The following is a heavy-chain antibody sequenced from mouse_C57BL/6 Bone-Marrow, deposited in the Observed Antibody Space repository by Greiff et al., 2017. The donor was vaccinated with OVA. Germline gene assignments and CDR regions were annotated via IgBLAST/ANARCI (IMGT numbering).Heavy chain of an antibody. V-gene: IGHV1-7*01. CDR2: INPSSGYT. D-gene: IGHD1-1*01. CDR1: GYTFTSYW. CDR3: ARGDYYGSSFLYWYFDV. Sequence: VQLQQSGAELAKPGASVKLSCKASGYTFTSYWMHWVKQRPGQGLEWIGYINPSSGYTKYNQKFKDKATFTADNSSSTAYMQLSSLTYEDAAVYYCARGDYYGSSFLYWYFDVWGTGTTVTFSS. J-gene: IGHJ1*03.